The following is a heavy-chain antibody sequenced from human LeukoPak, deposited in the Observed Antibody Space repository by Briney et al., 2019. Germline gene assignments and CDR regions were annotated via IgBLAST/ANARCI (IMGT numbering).Heavy chain of an antibody. CDR3: ARAGSGDFWSGYPGYMDV. J-gene: IGHJ6*03. CDR2: IYYSGAI. V-gene: IGHV4-59*08. CDR1: GDSMRSYF. D-gene: IGHD3-3*01. Sequence: SETLSLTCTVSGDSMRSYFWSWIRQPPGKGLEWIGYIYYSGAINYNPFLKSRVTISVDTSKNQFSLKLSSVTAADTAVYYCARAGSGDFWSGYPGYMDVWGKGTTVTVSS.